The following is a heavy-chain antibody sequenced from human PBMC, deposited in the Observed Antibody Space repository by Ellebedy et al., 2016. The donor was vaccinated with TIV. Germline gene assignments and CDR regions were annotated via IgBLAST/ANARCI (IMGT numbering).Heavy chain of an antibody. J-gene: IGHJ4*02. D-gene: IGHD1-20*01. Sequence: ASVKVSCKASGYTFTSYGISWVRQAPGQGLEWMGWISAYNGNTHYAQKLQGRVTMTTDTSTSTAYMELRSLTSDDTALYYCARDRLTGTSSNDYWGQGTLVTVSS. CDR2: ISAYNGNT. V-gene: IGHV1-18*01. CDR3: ARDRLTGTSSNDY. CDR1: GYTFTSYG.